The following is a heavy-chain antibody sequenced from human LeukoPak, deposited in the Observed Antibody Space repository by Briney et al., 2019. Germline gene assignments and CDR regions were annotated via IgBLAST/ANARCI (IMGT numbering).Heavy chain of an antibody. CDR2: ISYDGSNK. J-gene: IGHJ5*02. CDR3: AIIGTSA. V-gene: IGHV3-30*03. Sequence: GGSLRLSCAASGFTFSSYGMHRVREAPGKGLEWVAVISYDGSNKYYADSVKGRFTISRDNSKNTLYLQMNSLRAEDTAVYYCAIIGTSAWGQGTLVTVSS. CDR1: GFTFSSYG.